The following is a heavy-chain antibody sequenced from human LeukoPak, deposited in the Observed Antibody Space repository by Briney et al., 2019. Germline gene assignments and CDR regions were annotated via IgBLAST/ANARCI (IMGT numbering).Heavy chain of an antibody. CDR3: ASSPPGNWFDP. CDR1: GGTFSSYA. V-gene: IGHV1-69*05. CDR2: IIPIFGTA. Sequence: SVKVSCKASGGTFSSYAISWVRQAPGQGLEWMGRIIPIFGTANYAQKFQGRVTITTDEFTSTAYMELSSLRSEDTAVYYCASSPPGNWFDPWGQGTLVTVSS. J-gene: IGHJ5*02.